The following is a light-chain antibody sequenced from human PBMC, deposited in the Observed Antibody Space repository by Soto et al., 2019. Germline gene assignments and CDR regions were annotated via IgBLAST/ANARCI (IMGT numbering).Light chain of an antibody. J-gene: IGKJ4*01. V-gene: IGKV3-15*01. Sequence: EIVMTQSPATLSVSPGARATLSCRASQSVSSNLAWYQQKPGQAPRLLIYGASTRATGIPARFSGSGSGTEFTLTISSLQSEDFAVYFCQHYDNWPPFFGGGTKVEIK. CDR1: QSVSSN. CDR3: QHYDNWPPF. CDR2: GAS.